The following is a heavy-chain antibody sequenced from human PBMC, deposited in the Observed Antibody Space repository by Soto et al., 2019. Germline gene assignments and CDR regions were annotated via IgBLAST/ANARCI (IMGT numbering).Heavy chain of an antibody. CDR1: GGSISSYY. CDR2: IYYSGST. D-gene: IGHD5-12*01. CDR3: ARQRGYSGYDWFDY. V-gene: IGHV4-59*08. Sequence: SETLSLTCTVSGGSISSYYWSWIRQPPGKGLEWIGYIYYSGSTNYNPSLKSRVTISVDTSKNQFSLKLSSVTAADTAVYYCARQRGYSGYDWFDYWGQGTRVTVSS. J-gene: IGHJ4*02.